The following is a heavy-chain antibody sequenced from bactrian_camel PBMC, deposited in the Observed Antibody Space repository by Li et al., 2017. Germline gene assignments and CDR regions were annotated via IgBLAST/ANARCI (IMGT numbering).Heavy chain of an antibody. D-gene: IGHD3*01. CDR1: AYTPANVR. CDR2: LASDGSS. Sequence: HVQLVESGGGSVQAGGSLRLSCAFDAYTPANVRMAWFRQAPGKEREGVASLASDGSSSYANSLKGRFSISRDNAKDTLYLQMNSLKIEDTAVYYCALGSSRQATMTARGKGTQVTVS. J-gene: IGHJ4*01. V-gene: IGHV3S53*01.